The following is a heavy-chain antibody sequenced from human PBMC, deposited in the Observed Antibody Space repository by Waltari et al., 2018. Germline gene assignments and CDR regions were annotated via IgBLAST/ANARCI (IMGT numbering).Heavy chain of an antibody. D-gene: IGHD6-13*01. CDR2: ISTTTYT. Sequence: QVQLVESGGGLVKPGGSLRLCCAASGVTFNDYYMNWIRLAPGKGLEWIAYISTTTYTNYADSVKGRFTISRDNDKNSLYLQMNFLRDDDTAVYYCARDRYSSNWFLDYWGQGILVTVSS. CDR3: ARDRYSSNWFLDY. V-gene: IGHV3-11*06. J-gene: IGHJ4*02. CDR1: GVTFNDYY.